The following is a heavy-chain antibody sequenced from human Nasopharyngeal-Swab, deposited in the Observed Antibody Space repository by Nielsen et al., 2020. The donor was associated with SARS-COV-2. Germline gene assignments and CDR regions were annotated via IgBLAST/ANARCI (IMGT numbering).Heavy chain of an antibody. CDR3: ARDVSGAAAGRLGAFDI. J-gene: IGHJ3*02. CDR2: ISVYNGNT. Sequence: WVRQAPGQGLEWMGWISVYNGNTNYAQNLQGRVAMTTDTSTTTVYMELRSLRSDDTAVYYCARDVSGAAAGRLGAFDIWGQGTMVTVSS. V-gene: IGHV1-18*01. D-gene: IGHD6-13*01.